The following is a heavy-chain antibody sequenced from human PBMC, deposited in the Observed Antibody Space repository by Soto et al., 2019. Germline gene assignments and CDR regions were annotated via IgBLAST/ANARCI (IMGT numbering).Heavy chain of an antibody. CDR2: IYSGGST. CDR3: ARDSGIAAAGTFDY. V-gene: IGHV3-53*01. Sequence: SWVRQAPGKGLEWVSVIYSGGSTYYADSVKGRFTISRDNSKNTLYLQMNSLRAEDTAVYYCARDSGIAAAGTFDYWGQGTLVTVS. J-gene: IGHJ4*02. D-gene: IGHD6-13*01.